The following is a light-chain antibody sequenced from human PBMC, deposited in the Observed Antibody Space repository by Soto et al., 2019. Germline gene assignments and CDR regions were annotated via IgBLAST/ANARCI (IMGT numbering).Light chain of an antibody. V-gene: IGKV1-39*01. CDR2: AAS. Sequence: DIQMTQSPSSLSASVGDRVTITCRASQSISNYLNWYQQKPGKAPKLVIYAASSLQSGVPSRFSGSGSGTDFTLTISSLQLEDFATYYCQQSYSTAWTFGQGTKVEIK. CDR1: QSISNY. CDR3: QQSYSTAWT. J-gene: IGKJ1*01.